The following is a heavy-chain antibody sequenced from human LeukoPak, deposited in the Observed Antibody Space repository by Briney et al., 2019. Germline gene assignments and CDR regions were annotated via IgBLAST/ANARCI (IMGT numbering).Heavy chain of an antibody. CDR1: GFTFSSYA. V-gene: IGHV3-33*08. CDR3: ARDVSRGCSGGSCRHFDY. CDR2: IWYDGSNK. Sequence: GGSLRLSCAASGFTFSSYAMHWVRQAPGKGLEWVAVIWYDGSNKYYADSVKGRFTISRDNSKNTLYLQMNSLRAEDTAVYYCARDVSRGCSGGSCRHFDYWGQGTLVTVSS. J-gene: IGHJ4*02. D-gene: IGHD2-15*01.